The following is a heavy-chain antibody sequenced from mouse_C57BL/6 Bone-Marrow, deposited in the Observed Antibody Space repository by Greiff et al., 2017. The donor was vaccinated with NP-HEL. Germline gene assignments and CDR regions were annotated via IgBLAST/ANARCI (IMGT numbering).Heavy chain of an antibody. D-gene: IGHD2-1*01. Sequence: QVQLQQPGAELVRPGSSVKLSCKASGYTFTSYWMDWVKQRPGQGLEWIGNIYPSDSETHYNQKFKDKATLTVDKSSSTAYMQLSSLTSEDSAVYYCARSGYGNCGGAYWGQGTLVTVSA. CDR1: GYTFTSYW. J-gene: IGHJ3*01. CDR3: ARSGYGNCGGAY. V-gene: IGHV1-61*01. CDR2: IYPSDSET.